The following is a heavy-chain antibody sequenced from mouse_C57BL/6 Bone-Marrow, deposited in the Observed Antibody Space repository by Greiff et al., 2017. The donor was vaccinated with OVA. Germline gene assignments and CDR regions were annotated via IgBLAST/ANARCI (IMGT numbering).Heavy chain of an antibody. V-gene: IGHV1-54*01. CDR3: ARSTVVGFDY. J-gene: IGHJ2*01. CDR1: GYAFTNYL. D-gene: IGHD1-1*01. Sequence: VQLQQSGAELVRPGTSVKVSCKASGYAFTNYLIEWVKQRPGQGLEWIGVINPGSGGTNYNEKFKGKATLTADKSSSTAYMQLSSLTSEDSAVYFCARSTVVGFDYWGQGTTLTVSS. CDR2: INPGSGGT.